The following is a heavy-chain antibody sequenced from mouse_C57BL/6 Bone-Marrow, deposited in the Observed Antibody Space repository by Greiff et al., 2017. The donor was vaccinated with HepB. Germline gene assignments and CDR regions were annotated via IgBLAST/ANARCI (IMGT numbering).Heavy chain of an antibody. CDR3: ARETVVDWYFDV. V-gene: IGHV5-16*01. Sequence: EVKLMESEGGLVQPGSSMKLSCTASGFTFSDYYMAWVRQVPEKGLEWVANINYDGSSTYYLDSLKSRFIISRDNAKNILYLQMSSLKSEDTATYYCARETVVDWYFDVWGTGTTVTVSS. CDR1: GFTFSDYY. D-gene: IGHD1-1*01. J-gene: IGHJ1*03. CDR2: INYDGSST.